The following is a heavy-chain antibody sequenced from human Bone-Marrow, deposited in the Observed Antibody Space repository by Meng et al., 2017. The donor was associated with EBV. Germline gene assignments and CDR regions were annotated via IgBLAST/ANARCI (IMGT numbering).Heavy chain of an antibody. CDR1: GGTFSSYA. CDR2: ISPIFGTA. V-gene: IGHV1-69*06. CDR3: ARDTHDYGDLTFFDY. D-gene: IGHD4-17*01. Sequence: VVLVQSAAEVKKPGSSVKVSCKASGGTFSSYAISWVRQAPGQGLEWMGGISPIFGTANYAQKFQGRVTITADKSTSTAYMELSSLRSEDTAVYYCARDTHDYGDLTFFDYWGQGTLVTASS. J-gene: IGHJ4*02.